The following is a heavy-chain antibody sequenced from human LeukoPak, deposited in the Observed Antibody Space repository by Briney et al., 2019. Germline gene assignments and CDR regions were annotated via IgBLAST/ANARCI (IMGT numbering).Heavy chain of an antibody. D-gene: IGHD1-26*01. V-gene: IGHV3-43*02. CDR2: ISGDGGST. CDR1: GFTFDDYA. CDR3: AKAGMGATLYHGMDV. J-gene: IGHJ6*02. Sequence: EGSLRLSCAASGFTFDDYAMHWVRQAPGKGLEWVSLISGDGGSTYYADSVKGRFTISRDNSKNSLYLQMNSLRTEDTALYYCAKAGMGATLYHGMDVWGQGTTVTVSS.